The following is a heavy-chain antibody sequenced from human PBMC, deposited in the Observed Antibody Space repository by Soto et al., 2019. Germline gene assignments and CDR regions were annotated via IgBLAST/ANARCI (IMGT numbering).Heavy chain of an antibody. CDR1: GYSFTSYW. Sequence: PGESLKISCKGSGYSFTSYWISWVRQMPGKGLEWMGRIDPSDSYTNYSPSFQGHVTISADKSISTAYLQWSSLKASDTAMYYCARHSITIFGVVNYYYGMDVWGQGTTVTVSS. CDR2: IDPSDSYT. CDR3: ARHSITIFGVVNYYYGMDV. V-gene: IGHV5-10-1*01. J-gene: IGHJ6*02. D-gene: IGHD3-3*01.